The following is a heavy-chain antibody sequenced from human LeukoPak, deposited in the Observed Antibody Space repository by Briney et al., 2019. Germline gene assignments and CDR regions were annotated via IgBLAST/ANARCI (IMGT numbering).Heavy chain of an antibody. D-gene: IGHD6-13*01. Sequence: SETLSLTCAVYGGSFSSYYWSWIRQSPGRGLECIGEINHSGSTYYNPSLTSRVTISEDTSKNQYSLKLSSVTAADAAVYYCARGVRIADYWGQGTLVTVSS. V-gene: IGHV4-34*01. J-gene: IGHJ4*02. CDR2: INHSGST. CDR1: GGSFSSYY. CDR3: ARGVRIADY.